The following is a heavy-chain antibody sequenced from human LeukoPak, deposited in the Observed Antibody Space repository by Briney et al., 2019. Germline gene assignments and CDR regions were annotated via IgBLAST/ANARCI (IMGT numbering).Heavy chain of an antibody. D-gene: IGHD6-6*01. CDR2: IYISGSA. Sequence: FETLSLTCAVSGYSISSGYTCGWIRQSPREGLGWVGSIYISGSASYNTSLKSQVTISVDTSNNQFSLKLSSVTAAATAVYYCARRSSSYFDPWGQGTLVTVSS. CDR1: GYSISSGYT. CDR3: ARRSSSYFDP. V-gene: IGHV4-38-2*01. J-gene: IGHJ5*02.